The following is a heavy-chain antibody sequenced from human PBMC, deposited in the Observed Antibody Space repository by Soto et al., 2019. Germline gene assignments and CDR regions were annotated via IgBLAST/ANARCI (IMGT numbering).Heavy chain of an antibody. V-gene: IGHV5-10-1*01. CDR2: IDPSDSYT. D-gene: IGHD3-9*01. J-gene: IGHJ4*02. CDR3: ARSIRYFGDYFDY. CDR1: GYSFTSYW. Sequence: GESLKISCKGSGYSFTSYWIIWVRQMPGKGLEWMGRIDPSDSYTNYSPSFQGHVTISADKSISTAYLQWSSLKASDTAMYYCARSIRYFGDYFDYWGQGTLITVSS.